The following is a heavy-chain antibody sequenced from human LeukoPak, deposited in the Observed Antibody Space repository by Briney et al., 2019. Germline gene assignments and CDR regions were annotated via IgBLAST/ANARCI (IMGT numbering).Heavy chain of an antibody. CDR2: FYTRGST. J-gene: IGHJ4*02. D-gene: IGHD5-12*01. Sequence: PSQTLSLTCTVSGGSISSGSYYWSWIRQPAGKGLEWIGRFYTRGSTNYNPSLKSRVTISIDTSKNQFSLKLSSVTAADTAVYYCARDRWGGSDIYYFDYWGQGALVTVSS. V-gene: IGHV4-61*02. CDR1: GGSISSGSYY. CDR3: ARDRWGGSDIYYFDY.